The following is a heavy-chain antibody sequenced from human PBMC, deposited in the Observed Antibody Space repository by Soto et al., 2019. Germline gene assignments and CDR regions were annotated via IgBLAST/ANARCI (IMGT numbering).Heavy chain of an antibody. CDR1: GFTFRSSP. Sequence: GGSLRLSCAVSGFTFRSSPMSWVRRAPGKGLEWVSSISAGGYSTYYEDSVKGRFTVSRDNSRNTLYLQMNSLTVDDTAVYYCVHRRDYGKGFAFDVRGIGTMVTVSS. CDR3: VHRRDYGKGFAFDV. CDR2: ISAGGYST. V-gene: IGHV3-23*01. D-gene: IGHD3-16*01. J-gene: IGHJ3*01.